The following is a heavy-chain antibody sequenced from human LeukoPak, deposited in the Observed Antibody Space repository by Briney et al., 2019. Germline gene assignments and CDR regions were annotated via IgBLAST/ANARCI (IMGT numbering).Heavy chain of an antibody. D-gene: IGHD1-14*01. V-gene: IGHV4-39*07. J-gene: IGHJ3*02. CDR1: GGSISSSSYY. Sequence: SETLSLTCTVSGGSISSSSYYWGWIRQPPGKGLEWIGSVYYSGSTYYNPSLKSRVTISVDTSKNQFSLKLSSVTAADTAVYYCARFLHWVVASVPEKVYAFDIWGQGTMVTVSS. CDR2: VYYSGST. CDR3: ARFLHWVVASVPEKVYAFDI.